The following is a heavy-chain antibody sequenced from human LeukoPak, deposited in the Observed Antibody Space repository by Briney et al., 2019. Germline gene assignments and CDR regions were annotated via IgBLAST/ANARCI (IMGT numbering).Heavy chain of an antibody. V-gene: IGHV3-7*01. J-gene: IGHJ4*02. CDR3: ATSWTR. D-gene: IGHD1-1*01. Sequence: GGSLRLSCAASGFTFNSYWMSWVRRAPGKGLEWVAGIKPDGSKTYYVDSVKGRFTISRDNAKNSLYLQMNSLRPEDTAVYYCATSWTRWGQGTLVTVSS. CDR2: IKPDGSKT. CDR1: GFTFNSYW.